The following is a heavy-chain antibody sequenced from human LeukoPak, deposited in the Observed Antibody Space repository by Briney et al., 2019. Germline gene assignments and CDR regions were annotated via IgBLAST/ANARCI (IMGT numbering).Heavy chain of an antibody. J-gene: IGHJ5*02. Sequence: ASMKVSCKASGYTFTTYAMNWVRQAPGQGLEWMGWINTNTGNPTYAQGFTGRFVFSLDTSVSTAYLQISSLKADDTAFYYCARANLWFGELGWIDPWGQGTLVTVSS. D-gene: IGHD3-10*01. V-gene: IGHV7-4-1*02. CDR3: ARANLWFGELGWIDP. CDR2: INTNTGNP. CDR1: GYTFTTYA.